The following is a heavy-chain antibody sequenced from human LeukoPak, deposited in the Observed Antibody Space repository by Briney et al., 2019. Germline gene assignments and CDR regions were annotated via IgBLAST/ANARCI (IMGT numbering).Heavy chain of an antibody. V-gene: IGHV1-18*01. Sequence: ASVKVSCKASGYTFTSYGISWVRQAPGQGLEWMGWISAYNGNTNYAQKLQGRVTMTTDTSTSTAYMELRSLRSDDTAVYYCARPAAAGTGINWFGPWGQGTLVTVSS. J-gene: IGHJ5*02. CDR3: ARPAAAGTGINWFGP. CDR2: ISAYNGNT. CDR1: GYTFTSYG. D-gene: IGHD6-13*01.